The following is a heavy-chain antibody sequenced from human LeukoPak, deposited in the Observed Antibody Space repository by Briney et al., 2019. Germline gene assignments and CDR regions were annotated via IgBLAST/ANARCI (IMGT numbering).Heavy chain of an antibody. V-gene: IGHV3-30*02. CDR1: GFTFSSYG. CDR3: AKDLYQLPYYYYYMDV. J-gene: IGHJ6*03. CDR2: IRYDGSNK. Sequence: GGSLRLSCAASGFTFSSYGMHWVRQAPGMGLEWVAFIRYDGSNKYYADSVKGRFTISRDNPKNTLYLQMNSLRAEDTAVYYCAKDLYQLPYYYYYMDVWGKGTTVTVSS. D-gene: IGHD2-2*01.